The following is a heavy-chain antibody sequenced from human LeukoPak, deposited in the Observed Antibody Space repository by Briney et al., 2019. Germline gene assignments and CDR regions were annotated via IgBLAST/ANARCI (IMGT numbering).Heavy chain of an antibody. CDR2: ISGRGGST. D-gene: IGHD5-12*01. CDR1: GFTFSSYG. J-gene: IGHJ6*03. Sequence: GGSLRLSCAASGFTFSSYGMSWVRQAPGKGLEWVSAISGRGGSTYYADSVKGRFTISRDNSKNTLYLQMNSLRAEDTAVYYCAKGLFGKWWLRPRSQNYYYYYMDVWGKGTTVTISS. CDR3: AKGLFGKWWLRPRSQNYYYYYMDV. V-gene: IGHV3-23*01.